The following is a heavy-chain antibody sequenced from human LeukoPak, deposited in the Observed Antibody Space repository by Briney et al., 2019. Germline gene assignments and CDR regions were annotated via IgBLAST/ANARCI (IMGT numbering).Heavy chain of an antibody. D-gene: IGHD6-25*01. Sequence: SETLSLTCTVSGDSISRSTYYWAWIRQPPGKGLEWIGSVYYGRSPYFNPSLKSRATISVDTSKNHFSLKMSSVTAADTAVYYCARSSGTGTFSYWGQGTLVTVSS. CDR2: VYYGRSP. V-gene: IGHV4-39*02. CDR3: ARSSGTGTFSY. CDR1: GDSISRSTYY. J-gene: IGHJ4*02.